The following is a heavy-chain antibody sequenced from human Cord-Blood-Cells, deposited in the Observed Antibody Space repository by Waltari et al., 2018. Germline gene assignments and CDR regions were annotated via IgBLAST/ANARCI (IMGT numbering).Heavy chain of an antibody. V-gene: IGHV1-2*02. CDR3: ARGTYYYDSSGYYSGYFQH. CDR1: GYTFTGYY. J-gene: IGHJ1*01. Sequence: QVQLVQSGAEVKKPGASVKVSCKASGYTFTGYYMHWVRQAPGPGLEWMGWINPNSGGTNYAQKFQGRVTMTRDTSISTAYMELSRLRSDDTAVYYCARGTYYYDSSGYYSGYFQHWGQGTLVTVSS. D-gene: IGHD3-22*01. CDR2: INPNSGGT.